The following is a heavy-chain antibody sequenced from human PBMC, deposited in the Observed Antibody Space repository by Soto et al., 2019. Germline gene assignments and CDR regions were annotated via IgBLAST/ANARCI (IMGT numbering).Heavy chain of an antibody. V-gene: IGHV4-39*07. D-gene: IGHD5-12*01. CDR2: IYHSGST. Sequence: SETLSLTCTVSGGSISSSSYYWGWIRPPPGKGLEWIGYIYHSGSTNYNPSLKSRVTISVDKSKNQFSLKLSSVTAADTAVYYCARDQASGYDYDYYYGMDVWGQGTTVTVSS. J-gene: IGHJ6*02. CDR3: ARDQASGYDYDYYYGMDV. CDR1: GGSISSSSYY.